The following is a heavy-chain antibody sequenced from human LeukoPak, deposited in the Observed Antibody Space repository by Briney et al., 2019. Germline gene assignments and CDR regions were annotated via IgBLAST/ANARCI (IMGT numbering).Heavy chain of an antibody. CDR1: GGSISSYY. Sequence: KSSETLSLTCTVSGGSISSYYLSWIRQPAGKGLEWIGRIYTSGSTNYNPSLKSRVTMSVDTSKNQFSLKLSSVTAADTAVYYCARTLGDCSSTSCYTSPYFDYWGQGTLVTVSS. D-gene: IGHD2-2*02. V-gene: IGHV4-4*07. CDR2: IYTSGST. CDR3: ARTLGDCSSTSCYTSPYFDY. J-gene: IGHJ4*02.